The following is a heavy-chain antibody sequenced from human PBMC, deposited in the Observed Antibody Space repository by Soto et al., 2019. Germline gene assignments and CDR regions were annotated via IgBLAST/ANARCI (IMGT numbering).Heavy chain of an antibody. CDR2: ISAYNGNT. CDR3: AREYRLTHSRNNAFDI. Sequence: SVKGACKAAGYSFTIDGSSWVRNAPVQGLEWMGWISAYNGNTNYAQKLQGRVTMTTDTSTSTAYKEMRSLRSEDTAVYYCAREYRLTHSRNNAFDIWGQGTMVTAS. V-gene: IGHV1-18*01. J-gene: IGHJ3*02. D-gene: IGHD1-26*01. CDR1: GYSFTIDG.